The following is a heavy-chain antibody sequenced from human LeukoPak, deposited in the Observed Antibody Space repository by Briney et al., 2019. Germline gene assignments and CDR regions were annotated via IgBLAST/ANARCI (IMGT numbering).Heavy chain of an antibody. Sequence: SETLSLTCSVSGDSIRSHNYWSWVRQTADKGLEWIGRIYSTGSTNYNPSLKSRVTMLIDKSKNEFSLRLSSLTAADTGVYYCARTSMHVYSGSYFDKWGQGTLVAVSS. CDR3: ARTSMHVYSGSYFDK. CDR1: GDSIRSHNY. V-gene: IGHV4-4*07. D-gene: IGHD1-26*01. J-gene: IGHJ4*02. CDR2: IYSTGST.